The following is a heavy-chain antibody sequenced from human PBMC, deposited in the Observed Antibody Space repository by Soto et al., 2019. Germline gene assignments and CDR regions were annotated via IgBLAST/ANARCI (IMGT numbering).Heavy chain of an antibody. CDR1: GFTLSSYA. CDR3: AKVGYCTNGVCYTVPFDY. V-gene: IGHV3-23*01. CDR2: ISGSGGST. D-gene: IGHD2-8*01. J-gene: IGHJ4*02. Sequence: PGGSLRLSCAASGFTLSSYAMIWVRQAPGKGLEWVSAISGSGGSTYYADSVKGRFTISGDNSKNTLYLQMNSLRAEDTAVYYCAKVGYCTNGVCYTVPFDYWGQGTLVTVSS.